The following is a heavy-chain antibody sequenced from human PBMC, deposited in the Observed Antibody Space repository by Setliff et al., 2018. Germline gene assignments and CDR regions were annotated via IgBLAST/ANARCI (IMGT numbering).Heavy chain of an antibody. CDR2: FDPEDGET. CDR3: ATPRSGIIDAFDI. V-gene: IGHV1-24*01. CDR1: GGTFSSYA. J-gene: IGHJ3*02. Sequence: ASVKVSCKASGGTFSSYAISWVRQAPGQGLEWMGGFDPEDGETIYAQKFQGRVTMTEDASTDTAYMELSSLRSEDTAVYYCATPRSGIIDAFDIWGQGTTVTVSS.